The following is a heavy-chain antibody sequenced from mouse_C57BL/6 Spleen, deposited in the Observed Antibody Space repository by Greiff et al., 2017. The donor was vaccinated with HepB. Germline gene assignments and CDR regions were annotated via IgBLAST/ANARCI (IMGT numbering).Heavy chain of an antibody. D-gene: IGHD1-1*01. CDR3: TTGDGSSPSWFAY. Sequence: EVQLQQSGAELVRPGASVKLSCTASGFNIKDYYMHWVKQRPEQGLEWIGRIDPEDGDTEYAPKFQGKATMTADTSSNTAYLQLSSLTSEDTAVYYFTTGDGSSPSWFAYWGQGTLVTVSA. V-gene: IGHV14-1*01. CDR2: IDPEDGDT. CDR1: GFNIKDYY. J-gene: IGHJ3*01.